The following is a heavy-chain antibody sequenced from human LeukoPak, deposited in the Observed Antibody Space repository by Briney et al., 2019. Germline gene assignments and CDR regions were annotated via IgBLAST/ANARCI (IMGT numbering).Heavy chain of an antibody. CDR3: AKESGKFDY. J-gene: IGHJ4*02. CDR1: EFTFSSYG. Sequence: GGSLRLSCAASEFTFSSYGMHWVRQAPGKGLEWVSLISADGGSTFSADSVKGRFSISRDNSKNSLYLQMNSLRSEDTAMYYCAKESGKFDYWGQGTLVAVSS. CDR2: ISADGGST. V-gene: IGHV3-43*02.